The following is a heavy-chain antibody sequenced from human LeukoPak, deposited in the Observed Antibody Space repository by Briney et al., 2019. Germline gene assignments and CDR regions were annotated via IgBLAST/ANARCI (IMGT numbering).Heavy chain of an antibody. J-gene: IGHJ4*02. Sequence: GGSLRLSCAASGFAFSSYAISWVRQAPGKGLEWVSSISGSGGSTYYADSVKGRFTISRDNFKNTLYLQMNSLRVEDTAVYYCAKERGRYSYGSVDYWGQGTLVTVSS. D-gene: IGHD5-12*01. CDR1: GFAFSSYA. CDR2: ISGSGGST. CDR3: AKERGRYSYGSVDY. V-gene: IGHV3-23*01.